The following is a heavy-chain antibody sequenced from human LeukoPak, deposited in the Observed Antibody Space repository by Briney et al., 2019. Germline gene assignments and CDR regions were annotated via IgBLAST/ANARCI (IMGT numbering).Heavy chain of an antibody. V-gene: IGHV3-21*01. D-gene: IGHD4-17*01. Sequence: GGSLRLSCAASGFTFSSYSMNWVRQAPGKGLEWVSSISSSSSYIYYADSVKGRFTISRDNAKNSPYLQMNSLRAEDTAVYYCARGLLVTTVLSFDYWGQGTLVTVSS. CDR2: ISSSSSYI. CDR1: GFTFSSYS. J-gene: IGHJ4*02. CDR3: ARGLLVTTVLSFDY.